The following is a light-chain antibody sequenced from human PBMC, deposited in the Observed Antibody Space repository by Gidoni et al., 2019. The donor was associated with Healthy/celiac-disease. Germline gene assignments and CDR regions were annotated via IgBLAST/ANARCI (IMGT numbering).Light chain of an antibody. CDR1: SSNIGSNT. CDR2: SNN. V-gene: IGLV1-44*01. Sequence: SVMPQPPSASGTPGQTVTISCSASSSNIGSNTVNWYLQLPGTAPKLPIYSNNQRPSGVPDRFSGSKSGTSASLAISGLQSEDEADYYCAAWDDSLNGEVFGGGTKLTVL. CDR3: AAWDDSLNGEV. J-gene: IGLJ2*01.